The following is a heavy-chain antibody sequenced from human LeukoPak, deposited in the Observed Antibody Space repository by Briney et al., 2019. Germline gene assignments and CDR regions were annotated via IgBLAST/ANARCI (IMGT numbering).Heavy chain of an antibody. Sequence: GGSLRLSCAASGFTFDDYAMHWVRQAPGKGLEWVSGISWNSGSIGYADSVKGRFTISRDNAKNSLYLQMNSLRAEDTALYYCAKSLYYDSSGYWGMIAFDIWGQGTMVTVSS. J-gene: IGHJ3*02. CDR2: ISWNSGSI. CDR1: GFTFDDYA. V-gene: IGHV3-9*01. CDR3: AKSLYYDSSGYWGMIAFDI. D-gene: IGHD3-22*01.